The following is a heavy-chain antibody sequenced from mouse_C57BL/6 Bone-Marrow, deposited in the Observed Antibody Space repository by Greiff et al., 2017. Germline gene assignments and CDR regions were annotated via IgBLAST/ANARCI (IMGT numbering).Heavy chain of an antibody. CDR1: GFSLTSYG. J-gene: IGHJ3*01. V-gene: IGHV2-2*01. D-gene: IGHD2-5*01. Sequence: VKLLESGPGLVQPSQSLSITCTVSGFSLTSYGVHWVRQSPGKGLEWLGVIWSGGSTDYNAAFISRLSISKDNSKSQVFFKMNSLQADDTAIYYCASLYSNYDGFAYWGQGTLVTVSA. CDR3: ASLYSNYDGFAY. CDR2: IWSGGST.